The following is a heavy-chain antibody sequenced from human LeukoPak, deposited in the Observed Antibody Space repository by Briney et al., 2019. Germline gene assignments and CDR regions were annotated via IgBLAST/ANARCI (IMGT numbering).Heavy chain of an antibody. Sequence: ASEKVSCKASGYTFTNYGINWVRQAPGQGLEWMGWISAYHGDTKYAQKLQGRLTMTTDASTSTAYMELRSLRYDDTAVYFCARGGSSWSAEYFQHWGQGTLVTVSS. CDR3: ARGGSSWSAEYFQH. J-gene: IGHJ1*01. CDR2: ISAYHGDT. V-gene: IGHV1-18*01. CDR1: GYTFTNYG. D-gene: IGHD6-13*01.